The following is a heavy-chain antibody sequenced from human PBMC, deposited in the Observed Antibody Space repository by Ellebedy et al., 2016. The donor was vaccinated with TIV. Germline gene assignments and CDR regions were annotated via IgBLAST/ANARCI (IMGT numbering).Heavy chain of an antibody. CDR3: ARSKGVYNWFDP. D-gene: IGHD3-10*01. J-gene: IGHJ5*02. CDR2: IIPIFGTA. CDR1: GYTFTSYD. V-gene: IGHV1-69*13. Sequence: ASVKVSCKASGYTFTSYDINWVRQAPGQGLEWLGGIIPIFGTANYAQKFQGRVTITADESTSTAYMELSSLRSEDTAVYYCARSKGVYNWFDPWGQGTLVTVSS.